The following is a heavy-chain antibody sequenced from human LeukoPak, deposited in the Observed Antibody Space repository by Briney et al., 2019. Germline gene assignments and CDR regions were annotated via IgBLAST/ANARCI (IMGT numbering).Heavy chain of an antibody. J-gene: IGHJ4*02. CDR3: ARARGYYSPFDI. Sequence: PSETLSLTCTVSGGSISSYYWSWIRQPPGKSLEWIGYVSYSGSTYYTPSLESRVTISVDTSKKHFSLKLSSVTAADTAVYYCARARGYYSPFDIWGQGTLVTVSS. CDR2: VSYSGST. CDR1: GGSISSYY. V-gene: IGHV4-59*01. D-gene: IGHD1-26*01.